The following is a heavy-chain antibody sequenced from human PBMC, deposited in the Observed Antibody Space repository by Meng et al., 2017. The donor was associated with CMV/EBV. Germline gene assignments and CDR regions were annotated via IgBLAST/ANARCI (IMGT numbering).Heavy chain of an antibody. D-gene: IGHD3-3*01. Sequence: LRLSCAASGFTFSTYAMHWVRLVPGKGLEWVAVVSSDGANKYYGDSVKGRFTISRDNSKNTLYLQMNSLRTEDTALYYCARDPHYDFWVEGSNGMDVWGQGTTVTVSS. CDR1: GFTFSTYA. J-gene: IGHJ6*02. CDR2: VSSDGANK. V-gene: IGHV3-30-3*01. CDR3: ARDPHYDFWVEGSNGMDV.